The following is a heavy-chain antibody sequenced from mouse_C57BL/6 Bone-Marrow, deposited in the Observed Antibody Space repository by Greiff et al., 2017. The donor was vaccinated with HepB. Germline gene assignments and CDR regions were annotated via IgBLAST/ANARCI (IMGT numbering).Heavy chain of an antibody. CDR1: GFTFNTYA. CDR3: VIRGVYYYGSSPYYYAMDY. D-gene: IGHD1-1*01. CDR2: IRSKSSNYAT. V-gene: IGHV10-3*01. Sequence: DVKLVESGGGLVQPKGSLKLSCAASGFTFNTYAMHWVRQAPGKGLEWVARIRSKSSNYATYYADSVKDSFTISRDDSQSRLYLQMNNLKTEDTAMYYCVIRGVYYYGSSPYYYAMDYWGQGTSGTVSS. J-gene: IGHJ4*01.